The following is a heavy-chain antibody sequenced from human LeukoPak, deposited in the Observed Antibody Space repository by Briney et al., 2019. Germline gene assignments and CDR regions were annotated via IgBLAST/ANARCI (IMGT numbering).Heavy chain of an antibody. CDR1: GYTFTSYD. J-gene: IGHJ6*03. CDR2: ISAYNGNT. D-gene: IGHD3-10*01. Sequence: GASVKVSCKASGYTFTSYDINWVRQATGQGLEWMGWISAYNGNTNYAQKLQGRVTMTTDTSTSTAYMELRSLRSDDTAVYYCARRTGWFGELLGYYYYYYMDVWGKGTTVTISS. V-gene: IGHV1-18*01. CDR3: ARRTGWFGELLGYYYYYYMDV.